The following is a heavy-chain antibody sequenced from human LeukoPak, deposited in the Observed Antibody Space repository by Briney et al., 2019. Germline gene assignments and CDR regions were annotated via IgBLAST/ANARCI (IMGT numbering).Heavy chain of an antibody. J-gene: IGHJ4*02. D-gene: IGHD5-24*01. Sequence: GGSLRLSCAASGFTFSSYAMHWVRQAPGKGLEWVAVISYDGSNKYSADSVKGRFTISRDNSKNTLYLQSNTLRAEDTAVYYCAPKGRWIQLQSYFDYWGQGNLVTVSS. V-gene: IGHV3-30-3*01. CDR1: GFTFSSYA. CDR3: APKGRWIQLQSYFDY. CDR2: ISYDGSNK.